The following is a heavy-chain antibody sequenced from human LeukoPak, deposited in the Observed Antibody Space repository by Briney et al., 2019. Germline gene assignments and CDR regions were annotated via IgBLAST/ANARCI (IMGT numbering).Heavy chain of an antibody. D-gene: IGHD3-3*01. J-gene: IGHJ4*02. Sequence: GGSLRLSCAASGFTFSSYSMNLVRQAPGKWLDGVSFISSSSSYIFYADSVMGRFTISRDNAQNSLYLQMNSLRAEDTAVYYCARGGGRVLRFLEWLLSTALFDYWGQGTLVTVSS. CDR3: ARGGGRVLRFLEWLLSTALFDY. CDR1: GFTFSSYS. CDR2: ISSSSSYI. V-gene: IGHV3-21*01.